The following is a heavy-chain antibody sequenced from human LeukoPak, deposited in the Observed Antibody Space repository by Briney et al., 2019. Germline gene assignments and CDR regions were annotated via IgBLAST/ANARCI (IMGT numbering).Heavy chain of an antibody. Sequence: SQTLSLTCAVSGGSISSSGYSWSWIRQPPGKGLEWIGYIYHSGSTYYNPSLKSRVTISVDTSKNQFSLKLSSVTAADTAVYYCARVHCSGGSCYWFDPWGQGTLVTVSS. V-gene: IGHV4-30-2*05. CDR1: GGSISSSGYS. CDR2: IYHSGST. D-gene: IGHD2-15*01. J-gene: IGHJ5*02. CDR3: ARVHCSGGSCYWFDP.